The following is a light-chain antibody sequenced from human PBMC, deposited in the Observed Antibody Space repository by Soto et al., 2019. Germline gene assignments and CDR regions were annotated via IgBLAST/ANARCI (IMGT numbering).Light chain of an antibody. CDR1: QSVNNNY. CDR3: QQHGSSPWT. J-gene: IGKJ1*01. CDR2: TAS. Sequence: EIVLTQSPGTLSLSPGERDTLSCRASQSVNNNYLAWFQQKPGQAPRLLIHTASIRATAIPDRFSGSASGTDFTLTISRLEPEDFAVYYCQQHGSSPWTFGQGTKVDIK. V-gene: IGKV3-20*01.